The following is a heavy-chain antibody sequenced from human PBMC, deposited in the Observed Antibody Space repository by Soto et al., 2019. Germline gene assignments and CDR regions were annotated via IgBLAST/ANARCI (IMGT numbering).Heavy chain of an antibody. CDR2: IIPIFGTA. D-gene: IGHD3-22*01. CDR3: ARGLPSPRYYYDSSGFLND. CDR1: GGTLSSYA. Sequence: QVQLVQSGAEVKKPGSSVKVSCTASGGTLSSYAISWVRQAPGQGLEWMGGIIPIFGTANYAQKFQGRVTITADESTSTAYMELSSLRSEDTAVYYCARGLPSPRYYYDSSGFLNDWGQGTLVTVSS. V-gene: IGHV1-69*01. J-gene: IGHJ4*02.